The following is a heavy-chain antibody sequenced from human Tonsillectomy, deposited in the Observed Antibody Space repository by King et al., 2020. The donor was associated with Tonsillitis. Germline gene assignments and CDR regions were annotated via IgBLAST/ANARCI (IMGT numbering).Heavy chain of an antibody. CDR3: GIIGGETYDDFRTGRNGMVV. Sequence: QLQESGPGLVKPSGTLSLTCAVSGGPISISKWWSWVRQPPGKGLEWIGEIYHSGGTNYNPSLKSRVTISLDTSKNQFSLKLSSVTAADTAVYYCGIIGGETYDDFRTGRNGMVVWGQGTPVTVSS. D-gene: IGHD3-3*01. CDR1: GGPISISKW. CDR2: IYHSGGT. J-gene: IGHJ6*02. V-gene: IGHV4-4*02.